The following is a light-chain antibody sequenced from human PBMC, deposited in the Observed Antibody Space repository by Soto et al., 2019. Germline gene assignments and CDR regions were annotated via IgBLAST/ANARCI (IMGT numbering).Light chain of an antibody. V-gene: IGKV3-20*01. CDR3: QQYHNRLPGIT. Sequence: EIVLAQSPGTLSLSPGERATLSCRASQSVSSSYLAWYQQKPGQAPRLLIYGASSRATGIPDRFSGSGSGTDFTLTTPSLQSEDSAAYYCQQYHNRLPGITFGGGT. CDR1: QSVSSSY. CDR2: GAS. J-gene: IGKJ4*02.